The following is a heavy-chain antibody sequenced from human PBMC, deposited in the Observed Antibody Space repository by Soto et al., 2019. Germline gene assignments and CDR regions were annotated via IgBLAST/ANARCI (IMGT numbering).Heavy chain of an antibody. J-gene: IGHJ6*02. Sequence: GGSLRLSCAASGFTFSSYGMHWVRQAPGKGLEWVAVIWYDGSNKYYADSVKGRFTISRDNSKNTLYLQMNSLRAEDTAVYYCARELPVARYSSSWNPIYYYGMDVWGQGTTVTVSS. CDR2: IWYDGSNK. D-gene: IGHD6-13*01. V-gene: IGHV3-33*01. CDR1: GFTFSSYG. CDR3: ARELPVARYSSSWNPIYYYGMDV.